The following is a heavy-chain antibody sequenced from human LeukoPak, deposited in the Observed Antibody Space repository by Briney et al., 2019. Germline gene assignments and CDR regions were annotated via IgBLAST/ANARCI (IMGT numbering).Heavy chain of an antibody. J-gene: IGHJ4*02. CDR1: GFTFSSYE. Sequence: PGGSLRLTCAASGFTFSSYEMNWVRQAPGKGLEGVSYISTTGSSICYEDPVKGVFTIGRDNVKNLLYLQMNSLRAEDTAVYYCARVQRGIAVALDYWGQGTLATVSS. CDR3: ARVQRGIAVALDY. V-gene: IGHV3-48*03. D-gene: IGHD6-19*01. CDR2: ISTTGSSI.